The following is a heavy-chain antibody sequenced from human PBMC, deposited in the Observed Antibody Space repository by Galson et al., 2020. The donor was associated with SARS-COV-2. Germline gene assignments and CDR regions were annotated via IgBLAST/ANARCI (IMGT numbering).Heavy chain of an antibody. CDR2: IYYRGYT. Sequence: ASETLSLTCTASGGSISTSHYYWGWVRQPPGKGLEWIGSIYYRGYTYYNPSLKSRVITSIDTSKNQFSLKLSSVTAGDTAVYYCVREALDGDYEGNLDYWGQGSLVTVSS. CDR3: VREALDGDYEGNLDY. D-gene: IGHD4-17*01. CDR1: GGSISTSHYY. J-gene: IGHJ4*02. V-gene: IGHV4-39*07.